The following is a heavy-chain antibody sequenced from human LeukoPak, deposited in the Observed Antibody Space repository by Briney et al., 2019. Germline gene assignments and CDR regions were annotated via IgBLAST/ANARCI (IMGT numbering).Heavy chain of an antibody. CDR1: GYILTGNF. J-gene: IGHJ6*02. V-gene: IGHV1-2*02. CDR2: ITPETGAT. Sequence: ASVKVSCEASGYILTGNFIHWVRQAPGQGLEWMGWITPETGATHYAEKFQGRVTLTTDTSITTAHMELTRLTSDDTAVYYCAREERYSGGMDIEGQGAAVGVSS. D-gene: IGHD2-21*01. CDR3: AREERYSGGMDI.